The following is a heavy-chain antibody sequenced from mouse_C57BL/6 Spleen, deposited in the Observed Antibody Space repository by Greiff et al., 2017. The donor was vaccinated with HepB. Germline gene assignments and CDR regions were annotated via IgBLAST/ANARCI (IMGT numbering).Heavy chain of an antibody. CDR1: GYAFSSSW. CDR2: IYPGDGDT. V-gene: IGHV1-82*01. Sequence: QVQLKQSGPELVKPGASVKISCKASGYAFSSSWMNWVKQRPGKGLEWIGRIYPGDGDTNYNGKFKGKATLTADKSSSTAYMQLSSLTSEDSAVYFGAKGGYGYDGFAYWGQGTLVTVSA. J-gene: IGHJ3*01. D-gene: IGHD2-2*01. CDR3: AKGGYGYDGFAY.